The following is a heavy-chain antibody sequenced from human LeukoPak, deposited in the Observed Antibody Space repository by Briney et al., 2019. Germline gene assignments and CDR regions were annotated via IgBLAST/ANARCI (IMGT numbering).Heavy chain of an antibody. Sequence: KAGGSLRLSCAASGFTFSSYAMSWVRQAPGKGLEWVGRIKGKTDGGTTDYAAPVKGRFTISRDDSKNTLYLQMNSLKTEDTAVYYCTTRLYDILTGYYLFDYWGQGTLVTVSS. CDR1: GFTFSSYA. V-gene: IGHV3-15*01. D-gene: IGHD3-9*01. CDR3: TTRLYDILTGYYLFDY. J-gene: IGHJ4*02. CDR2: IKGKTDGGTT.